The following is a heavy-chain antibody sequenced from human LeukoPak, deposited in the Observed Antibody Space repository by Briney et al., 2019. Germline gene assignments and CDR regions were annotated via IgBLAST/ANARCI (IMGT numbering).Heavy chain of an antibody. CDR1: GFTFHDYA. CDR3: AKGMYYYDSSGYASAIDY. CDR2: INGDGGKT. Sequence: GGSLRLSCAASGFTFHDYAMHWVRQAPRKGLEWVSLINGDGGKTYYGDSGKGRFTISRDNSKNSLYLQMNSLRTEDTAFYYCAKGMYYYDSSGYASAIDYWGQGTLVTVSS. J-gene: IGHJ4*02. D-gene: IGHD3-22*01. V-gene: IGHV3-43*02.